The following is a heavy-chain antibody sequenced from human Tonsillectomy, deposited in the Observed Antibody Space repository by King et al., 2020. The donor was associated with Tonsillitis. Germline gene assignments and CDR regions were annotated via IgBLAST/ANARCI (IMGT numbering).Heavy chain of an antibody. CDR1: GFSITSSGVG. CDR2: IYWDDDK. J-gene: IGHJ4*02. V-gene: IGHV2-5*02. Sequence: INLQESGPTLVKPTQTLTLTCTLSGFSITSSGVGVGWIRQSPGKALEWLALIYWDDDKRYSPSLKSRLVSTKDTSNNQVVLTVTNMDPVDTGTYYCARREGVSVGHGWNWGVFDFWGQGILVSVSS. D-gene: IGHD7-27*01. CDR3: ARREGVSVGHGWNWGVFDF.